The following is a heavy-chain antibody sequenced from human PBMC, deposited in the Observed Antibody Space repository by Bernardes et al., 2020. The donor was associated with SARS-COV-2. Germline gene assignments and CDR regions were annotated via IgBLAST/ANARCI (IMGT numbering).Heavy chain of an antibody. CDR2: IYYSGST. J-gene: IGHJ4*03. D-gene: IGHD6-13*01. Sequence: SETLSLTCSVSGDSISSSSYYWGWVLQPPAKGLEWIGSIYYSGSTYYNPSLKSRVTISVDTSKNQFSLRMRSVTAADTAVYFCARTKAAAGSLVDYWGQGTTVTVSS. V-gene: IGHV4-39*01. CDR1: GDSISSSSYY. CDR3: ARTKAAAGSLVDY.